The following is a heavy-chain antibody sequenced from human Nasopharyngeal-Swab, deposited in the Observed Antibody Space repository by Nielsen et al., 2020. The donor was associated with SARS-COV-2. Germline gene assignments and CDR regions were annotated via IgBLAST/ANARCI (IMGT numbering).Heavy chain of an antibody. V-gene: IGHV1-3*01. J-gene: IGHJ4*02. CDR3: VKPAAGTYDS. CDR2: INAGNGDI. D-gene: IGHD6-13*01. Sequence: ASVKVSCKASGYTFTGYAMHWVRQAPGQRLEGMGWINAGNGDITYSQKFQGRVTLTRDTYASTAYMELFSLTSEDTAVYYCVKPAAGTYDSWGQGTLVPVSS. CDR1: GYTFTGYA.